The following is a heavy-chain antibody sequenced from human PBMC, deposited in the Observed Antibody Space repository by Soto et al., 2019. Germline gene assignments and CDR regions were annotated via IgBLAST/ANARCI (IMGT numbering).Heavy chain of an antibody. D-gene: IGHD3-10*01. CDR2: INHSGST. J-gene: IGHJ2*01. Sequence: SETLSLTCAVYGGSFSGYYWSWIRQPPGKGLEWIGEINHSGSTNYNPSLKSRVTISVDRSKNQFSLKLSSVTAADTAVYYCARGPYYYGSGRPYWYFDLWGRGTLVTVSS. CDR3: ARGPYYYGSGRPYWYFDL. V-gene: IGHV4-34*01. CDR1: GGSFSGYY.